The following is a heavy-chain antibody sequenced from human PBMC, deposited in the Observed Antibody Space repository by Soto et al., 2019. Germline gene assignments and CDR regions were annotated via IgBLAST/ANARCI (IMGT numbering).Heavy chain of an antibody. CDR1: GVTFSSYA. D-gene: IGHD3-3*01. Sequence: GGSLRLSCAASGVTFSSYAMSWVRQAPGKGLEWVSAISGSGGSTYYADSVKGRFTISRDNSKNTLYLQMNSLRAEDTAVYYCAKDWAIFGVVIVGDYWGQGTLVTVSS. CDR2: ISGSGGST. J-gene: IGHJ4*02. V-gene: IGHV3-23*01. CDR3: AKDWAIFGVVIVGDY.